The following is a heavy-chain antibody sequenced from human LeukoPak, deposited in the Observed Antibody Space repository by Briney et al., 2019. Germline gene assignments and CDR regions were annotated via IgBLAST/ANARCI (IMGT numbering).Heavy chain of an antibody. D-gene: IGHD2-21*02. Sequence: GGSLRLSCAASGFTFSSYSMNWVRQAPGKGLEWVSSISSSSSYIYYADSVKGRFTISRDNAKNSLYLQMNSLRAEDTVVYYCARDKHIVVVTATLDYWGQGTLVTVSS. CDR3: ARDKHIVVVTATLDY. J-gene: IGHJ4*02. CDR2: ISSSSSYI. CDR1: GFTFSSYS. V-gene: IGHV3-21*01.